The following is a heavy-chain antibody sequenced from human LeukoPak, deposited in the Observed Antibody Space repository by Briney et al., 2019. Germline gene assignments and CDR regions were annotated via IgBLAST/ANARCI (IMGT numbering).Heavy chain of an antibody. CDR2: IYYSGSP. J-gene: IGHJ4*02. CDR3: ARDYCGGNAFDY. Sequence: PSETLSLSCTVSGGSLSSYYWSWIRQPPGRGLEWIVYIYYSGSPSYNPSLKGRAIISVDTSKNQFSLKLSSVTAADTAVYYCARDYCGGNAFDYWGQGTLVTVSS. CDR1: GGSLSSYY. D-gene: IGHD4-23*01. V-gene: IGHV4-59*01.